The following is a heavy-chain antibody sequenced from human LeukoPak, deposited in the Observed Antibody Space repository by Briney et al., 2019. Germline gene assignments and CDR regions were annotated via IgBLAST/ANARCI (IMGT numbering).Heavy chain of an antibody. D-gene: IGHD3-10*01. CDR2: INPSAGST. Sequence: ASVKVSCKASGYTFTSFYIHWVRQAPGQGLEWMGIINPSAGSTSYAQKFQDRVTVTRDTSTSTVYMGLSSLRSEDTAVYYCARGRRDSRQFDYWGQGTLVTVSS. CDR3: ARGRRDSRQFDY. V-gene: IGHV1-46*01. CDR1: GYTFTSFY. J-gene: IGHJ4*02.